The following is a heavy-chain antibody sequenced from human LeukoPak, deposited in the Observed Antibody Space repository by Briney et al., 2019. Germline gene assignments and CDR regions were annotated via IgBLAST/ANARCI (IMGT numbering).Heavy chain of an antibody. CDR1: RFTFSSYA. J-gene: IGHJ5*02. CDR3: ARAGRDYGDYHWFDP. Sequence: PGGSLRLSCAASRFTFSSYAIHWVRQAPGKGLEWVAVISYDGSNKYYADSVKGRFTISRDTSKNTLYLQMNSLRAEDTAVYYCARAGRDYGDYHWFDPWGQGTLVTVSS. CDR2: ISYDGSNK. V-gene: IGHV3-30-3*01. D-gene: IGHD4-17*01.